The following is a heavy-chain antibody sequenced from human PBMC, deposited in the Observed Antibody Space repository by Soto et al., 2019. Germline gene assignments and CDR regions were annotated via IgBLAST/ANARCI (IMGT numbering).Heavy chain of an antibody. D-gene: IGHD3-22*01. V-gene: IGHV4-39*01. J-gene: IGHJ4*02. CDR3: ARTSRLSMIVVAPLDY. Sequence: SETLSLTCTVSGGYIRSSGYYWGWIRQPPGKGLEWIGSIYYSGSTYYNPPLKSRVTISVDTSKNQFSLKLSSVTAADTAVYYCARTSRLSMIVVAPLDYWGQGTLVTVSS. CDR2: IYYSGST. CDR1: GGYIRSSGYY.